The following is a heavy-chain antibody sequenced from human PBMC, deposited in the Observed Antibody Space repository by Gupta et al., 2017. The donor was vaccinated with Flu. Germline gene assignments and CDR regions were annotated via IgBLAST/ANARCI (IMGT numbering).Heavy chain of an antibody. Sequence: VQLVQSGAEVKKPGASVKASCKASGYTFTDYYIHWVRQAPGQGLEWLGWVHPNDGGTNYGQKFQGRVTITKGTSISTAFMGLSNLGSDETAVYYRGGGAYIGSPVWGQGTLVTVSS. D-gene: IGHD1-26*01. J-gene: IGHJ4*02. CDR1: GYTFTDYY. CDR3: GGGAYIGSPV. V-gene: IGHV1-2*02. CDR2: VHPNDGGT.